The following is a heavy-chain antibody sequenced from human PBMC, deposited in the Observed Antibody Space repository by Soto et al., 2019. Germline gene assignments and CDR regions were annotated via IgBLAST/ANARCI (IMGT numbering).Heavy chain of an antibody. V-gene: IGHV2-26*01. CDR1: GFSLSNARLG. J-gene: IGHJ4*02. D-gene: IGHD1-26*01. CDR3: ARHGSGVGARPLDF. Sequence: QVTLKESGPVLVKPTETLTLTCTVSGFSLSNARLGVSWIRQPPGKALAWLAHIFSNDEKSYSTSLKSRLTISKDTSKSQVVLTMTNMDPVDTATYYCARHGSGVGARPLDFWGQGTLVTVS. CDR2: IFSNDEK.